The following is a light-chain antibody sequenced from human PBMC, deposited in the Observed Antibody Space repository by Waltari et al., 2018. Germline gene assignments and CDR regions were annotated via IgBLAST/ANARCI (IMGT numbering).Light chain of an antibody. Sequence: DIQLTQSPSSLSASVRDTVTISCRASQGISNYLAWYQQKPGRAPKLLIHAASALMSGVPSRSSGRGSGTDFTLTISSLQPEDVATYYCQNSNSVPPTFGGGTKVEI. CDR3: QNSNSVPPT. J-gene: IGKJ4*01. CDR2: AAS. V-gene: IGKV1-27*01. CDR1: QGISNY.